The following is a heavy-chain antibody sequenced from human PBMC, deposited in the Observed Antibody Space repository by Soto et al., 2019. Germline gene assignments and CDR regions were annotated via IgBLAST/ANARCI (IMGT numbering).Heavy chain of an antibody. CDR3: ARVGIAVALDY. V-gene: IGHV3-48*03. Sequence: EVQLVESGGGLVQPGGSLRLSCAASGFTFSSYEMNWVRQAPGKGLEWVSYISSSGSTIYYEDSVKGRFTISRDNAKNSLYLQMNSLRAEDTAVYYCARVGIAVALDYWGQGTLVTVSS. J-gene: IGHJ4*02. D-gene: IGHD6-19*01. CDR2: ISSSGSTI. CDR1: GFTFSSYE.